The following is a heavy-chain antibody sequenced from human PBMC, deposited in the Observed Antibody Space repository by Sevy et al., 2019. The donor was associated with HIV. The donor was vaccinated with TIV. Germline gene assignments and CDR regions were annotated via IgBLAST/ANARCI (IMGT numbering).Heavy chain of an antibody. J-gene: IGHJ4*02. CDR1: GFSFSLYA. Sequence: GGSLRLSCVASGFSFSLYAMSWVRQAPGKELEWVSAISGGGGSTYYADSVKGRFTISRDTSKNTLSLQMTSLRAEDTAVYYCAKEGTWYGRDYFDYWGQGTLVTVSS. CDR3: AKEGTWYGRDYFDY. CDR2: ISGGGGST. D-gene: IGHD6-13*01. V-gene: IGHV3-23*01.